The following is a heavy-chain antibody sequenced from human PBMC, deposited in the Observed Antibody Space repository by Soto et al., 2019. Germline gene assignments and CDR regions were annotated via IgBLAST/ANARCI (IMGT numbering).Heavy chain of an antibody. J-gene: IGHJ4*02. V-gene: IGHV3-15*01. D-gene: IGHD3-3*01. CDR3: TTLSEGDFWSGYYIVY. CDR2: IKSKTDGGAT. CDR1: GFTFSNAW. Sequence: EVQLVESGGGLVKPGGSLRLSCAASGFTFSNAWMSWVRQAPGKGLEWVGRIKSKTDGGATDYAAPVKGRFTISRDDSKNTLYLQMNSLKTEDTAVYYCTTLSEGDFWSGYYIVYWGQGTLVTVSS.